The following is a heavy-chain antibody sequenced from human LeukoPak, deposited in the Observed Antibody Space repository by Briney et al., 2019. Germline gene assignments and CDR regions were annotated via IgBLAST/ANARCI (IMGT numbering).Heavy chain of an antibody. V-gene: IGHV3-23*01. CDR2: INDSGGST. J-gene: IGHJ4*02. Sequence: AGGSLRLSCAASGFTFSSYAMTWVRQAPGKGLEWVSSINDSGGSTYYADSVKGRFTISRDNSKNTLYLQMNSLRAGDTAVYYCAKREYNFWSGYFFWGQGTLVTVSS. CDR1: GFTFSSYA. D-gene: IGHD3-3*01. CDR3: AKREYNFWSGYFF.